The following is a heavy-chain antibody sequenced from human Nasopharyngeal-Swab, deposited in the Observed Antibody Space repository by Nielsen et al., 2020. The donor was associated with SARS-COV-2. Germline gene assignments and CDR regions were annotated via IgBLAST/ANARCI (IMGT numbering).Heavy chain of an antibody. CDR2: IKQDGSEK. D-gene: IGHD3-3*01. V-gene: IGHV3-7*01. J-gene: IGHJ4*02. CDR3: VRQQVPYYDFWSGSNPGFDS. Sequence: GESLKISCAASGFTFSSFWMNWVRQAPGKGLEWVANIKQDGSEKYYVDSVKGRFTISRDNAKNSLYLQMNSLRAEDTAVYYCVRQQVPYYDFWSGSNPGFDSWGQGTLVTVSS. CDR1: GFTFSSFW.